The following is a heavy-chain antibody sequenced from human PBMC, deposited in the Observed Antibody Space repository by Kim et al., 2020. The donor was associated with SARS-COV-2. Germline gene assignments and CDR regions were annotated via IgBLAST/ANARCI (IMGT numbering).Heavy chain of an antibody. D-gene: IGHD3-22*01. V-gene: IGHV3-53*01. CDR3: TRDGSFDSSASGMDV. Sequence: GGSLRLSCAASGFTVRTQYLSWVRQAPGKGLEWVSVIYSGGYTRYADSVKGRFTISRDTSKNTVYLQMNSLRAEDTAVYYCTRDGSFDSSASGMDVWGQG. J-gene: IGHJ6*02. CDR2: IYSGGYT. CDR1: GFTVRTQY.